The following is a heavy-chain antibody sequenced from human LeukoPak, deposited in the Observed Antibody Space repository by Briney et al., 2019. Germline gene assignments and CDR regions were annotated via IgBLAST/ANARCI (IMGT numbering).Heavy chain of an antibody. J-gene: IGHJ6*02. V-gene: IGHV3-7*03. CDR2: INHNGNVN. CDR1: GFTFSSYW. D-gene: IGHD3-16*01. CDR3: ARGGGLDV. Sequence: GGSLRLSCAASGFTFSSYWMNWARQAPGKGLEWVASINHNGNVNYYVDSVKGRFTISRDNAKGSLYLQMRNLRAPATAVYFCARGGGLDVWGQGATVTVSS.